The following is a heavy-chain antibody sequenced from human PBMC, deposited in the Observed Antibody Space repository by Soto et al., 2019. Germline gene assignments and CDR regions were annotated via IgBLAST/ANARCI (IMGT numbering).Heavy chain of an antibody. J-gene: IGHJ1*01. D-gene: IGHD3-10*01. CDR3: ANSTAPRVYFQH. V-gene: IGHV2-5*02. CDR1: GFSLNTFGVT. Sequence: SGPTLVNPTQTLTLTCVFSGFSLNTFGVTVGWIRQPPGKALEWVALIYWDDGKRYSPSLKSRLTITKETSRNQVVLTMTNVDPEDTATYFCANSTAPRVYFQHWGEGTLVTVSS. CDR2: IYWDDGK.